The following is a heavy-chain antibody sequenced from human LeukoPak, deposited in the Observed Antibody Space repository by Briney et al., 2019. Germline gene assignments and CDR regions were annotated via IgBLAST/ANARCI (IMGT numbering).Heavy chain of an antibody. V-gene: IGHV4-39*01. CDR1: GGSISSSSYY. J-gene: IGHJ4*02. CDR3: ARYSSDWYFFDY. Sequence: SETLSLTCTVSGGSISSSSYYWAWIRQPPGKGLEWIGTIYYSGSTYYNPSLKSRVTVSVDTSKNQFSLKLSSVTAADTAVYYCARYSSDWYFFDYWGQGTLVTVSS. D-gene: IGHD6-19*01. CDR2: IYYSGST.